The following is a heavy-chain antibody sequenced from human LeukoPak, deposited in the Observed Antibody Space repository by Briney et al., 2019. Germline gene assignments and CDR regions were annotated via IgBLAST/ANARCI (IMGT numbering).Heavy chain of an antibody. D-gene: IGHD4/OR15-4a*01. Sequence: GGSLRLSCAASGFTVKDNFMSWVRQALGKGLEWVSVLYSDGATYYADSVKGRFTISRDNSKNIVFLQMNDLRTEDTAFYYCTRDSANYHFAYWGQGALVTVSS. CDR2: LYSDGAT. V-gene: IGHV3-66*01. J-gene: IGHJ4*02. CDR1: GFTVKDNF. CDR3: TRDSANYHFAY.